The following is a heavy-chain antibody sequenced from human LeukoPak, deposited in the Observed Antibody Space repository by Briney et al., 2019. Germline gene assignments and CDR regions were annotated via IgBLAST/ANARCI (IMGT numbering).Heavy chain of an antibody. V-gene: IGHV1-2*02. D-gene: IGHD6-19*01. J-gene: IGHJ4*02. Sequence: GASVSVSCEASGYRFIAYYMHWARQAPGQGLEWMGWINPKNGGTTYAQQFQGRVSMTRDTSTGTVYMELSSLRSDDTAVYYCARDFSAGWFFDLWGQGALVIVSA. CDR3: ARDFSAGWFFDL. CDR1: GYRFIAYY. CDR2: INPKNGGT.